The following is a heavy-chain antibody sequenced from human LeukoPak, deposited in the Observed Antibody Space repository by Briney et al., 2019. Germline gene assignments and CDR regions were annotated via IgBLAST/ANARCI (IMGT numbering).Heavy chain of an antibody. Sequence: SETLSLTCTVSSGSITSYYWSWIRQPPGKGLEWIGYIYYSGSTNYNPSLKSRVTISVDTSKNQFSLKLSSVTAADTAVYYCARLIAVAAPFDYWGQGTLVTVSS. CDR3: ARLIAVAAPFDY. J-gene: IGHJ4*02. V-gene: IGHV4-59*01. CDR1: SGSITSYY. CDR2: IYYSGST. D-gene: IGHD6-19*01.